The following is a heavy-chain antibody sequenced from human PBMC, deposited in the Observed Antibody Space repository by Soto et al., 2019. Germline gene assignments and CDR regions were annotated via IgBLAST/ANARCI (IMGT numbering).Heavy chain of an antibody. V-gene: IGHV3-48*03. D-gene: IGHD3-9*01. Sequence: GGSLRLSCAASRFTFSNFEMHWVRQAPGKGLEWVSYINTAGSTKYYAESVKGRFTIARDNARNSLFLQMNSLRAEDTAVYYCARAECSSPDCLTAYYSYGLDVWGQGSTVTVSS. CDR1: RFTFSNFE. CDR3: ARAECSSPDCLTAYYSYGLDV. J-gene: IGHJ6*02. CDR2: INTAGSTK.